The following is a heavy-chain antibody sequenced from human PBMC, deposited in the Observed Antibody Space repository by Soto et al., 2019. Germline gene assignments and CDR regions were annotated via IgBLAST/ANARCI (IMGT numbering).Heavy chain of an antibody. D-gene: IGHD3-10*01. Sequence: GGSLRLSCAASGFTFSSYAMSWVRQAPGKGLEWVSANSGSGGSTYYADSVKRRSTISRDNSNNSLYMQMNSLRPGERAVYSCEKARGPPLFDCWGQGTLVTGS. V-gene: IGHV3-23*01. CDR1: GFTFSSYA. CDR3: EKARGPPLFDC. CDR2: NSGSGGST. J-gene: IGHJ4*02.